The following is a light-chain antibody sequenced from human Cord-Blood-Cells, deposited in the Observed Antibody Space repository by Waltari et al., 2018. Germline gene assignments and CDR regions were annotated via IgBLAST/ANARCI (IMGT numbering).Light chain of an antibody. J-gene: IGKJ3*01. Sequence: DIHMTQSPSALSASVGDRVTITCLASQSISSYINWYQQKPGKVPKIVIYAATSLQSGVPSRFSGSASGTDFTLTISSLQPEDFATYYCQQSYSTPFIFGPGTKVDIQ. CDR3: QQSYSTPFI. V-gene: IGKV1-39*01. CDR2: AAT. CDR1: QSISSY.